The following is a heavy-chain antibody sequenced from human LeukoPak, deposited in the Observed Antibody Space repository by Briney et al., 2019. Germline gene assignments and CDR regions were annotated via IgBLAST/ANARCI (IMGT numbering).Heavy chain of an antibody. CDR1: GFTFSRYA. Sequence: GGSLRLSCAASGFTFSRYAMNWVRQAPGKGLEWVSAINYSGDATYYVDSVKGRFTISRDNSKNTLYLQMNSLRAEDTAIYYCAKGYCSGGNCYQYFDYWGQGTLVTVAS. V-gene: IGHV3-23*01. CDR2: INYSGDAT. CDR3: AKGYCSGGNCYQYFDY. D-gene: IGHD2-15*01. J-gene: IGHJ4*02.